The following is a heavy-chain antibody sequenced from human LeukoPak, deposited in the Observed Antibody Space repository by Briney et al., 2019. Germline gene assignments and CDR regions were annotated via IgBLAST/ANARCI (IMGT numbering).Heavy chain of an antibody. V-gene: IGHV1-69*13. J-gene: IGHJ4*02. CDR3: AKDRGTMTYHFDY. CDR1: GGTFSSYA. D-gene: IGHD3-22*01. Sequence: ASVKVSCKASGGTFSSYAISWVRQAPGQGLEWMGGIIPIFGTANYAQKFQGRVTITADESTSTAYMELSSLRSEDTAVYYCAKDRGTMTYHFDYWGQGTLVTVSS. CDR2: IIPIFGTA.